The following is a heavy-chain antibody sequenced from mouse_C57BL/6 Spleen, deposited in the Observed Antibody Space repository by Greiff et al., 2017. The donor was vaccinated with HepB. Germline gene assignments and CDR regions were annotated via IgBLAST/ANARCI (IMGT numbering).Heavy chain of an antibody. D-gene: IGHD2-3*01. V-gene: IGHV1-69*01. CDR2: IDPSDSYT. Sequence: QVQLQQPGAELVMPGASVKLSCKASGYTFTSYWMHWVKQRPGQGLEWIGEIDPSDSYTNYNQKFKGKSTLTVDKSSSTAYMQLSSLTSEDSAVYYCARVDGYHGYAMDYWGQGTSVTVSS. CDR1: GYTFTSYW. CDR3: ARVDGYHGYAMDY. J-gene: IGHJ4*01.